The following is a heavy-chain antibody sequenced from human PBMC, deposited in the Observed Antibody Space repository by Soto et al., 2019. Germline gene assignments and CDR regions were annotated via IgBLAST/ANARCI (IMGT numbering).Heavy chain of an antibody. CDR3: ARQRYFDI. D-gene: IGHD1-1*01. J-gene: IGHJ3*02. CDR2: FYSGGST. Sequence: PGGSPRISCAACGFTVCSNYMSWVRQAPGKGLEWVSIFYSGGSTFYADSVTTRFTISRDISKNTVYLQMNSLRAEDTAVYYCARQRYFDIWGQGTMVTVSS. V-gene: IGHV3-66*04. CDR1: GFTVCSNY.